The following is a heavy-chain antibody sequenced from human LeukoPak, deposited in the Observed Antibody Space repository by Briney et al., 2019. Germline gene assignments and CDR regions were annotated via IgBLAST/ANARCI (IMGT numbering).Heavy chain of an antibody. CDR2: IYYSGST. Sequence: SQTLSLTCTVSGGSISSGGYYWSWIRQHPGKGLEWIGYIYYSGSTYYNPSPKSRVTISVDTSKNQFSLKLSSVTAADTAVYYCARYPNSSSWYERDAFDIWGQGTMVTVSS. CDR3: ARYPNSSSWYERDAFDI. V-gene: IGHV4-31*03. CDR1: GGSISSGGYY. D-gene: IGHD6-13*01. J-gene: IGHJ3*02.